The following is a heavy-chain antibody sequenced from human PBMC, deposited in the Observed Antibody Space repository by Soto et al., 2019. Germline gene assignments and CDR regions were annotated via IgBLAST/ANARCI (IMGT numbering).Heavy chain of an antibody. J-gene: IGHJ4*02. Sequence: SVKGRFTISRDNAKNSLYLQMNSLRADDTAVYYCARDREGDGYNVDSWGQGTLVTVSS. D-gene: IGHD6-25*01. CDR3: ARDREGDGYNVDS. V-gene: IGHV3-48*01.